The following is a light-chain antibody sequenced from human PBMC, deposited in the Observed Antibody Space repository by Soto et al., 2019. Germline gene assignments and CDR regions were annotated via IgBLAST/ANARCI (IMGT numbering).Light chain of an antibody. CDR3: QSYDSSLSGCV. V-gene: IGLV1-40*01. Sequence: QSVLTQPPSVSGAPGQRVTISCTGSSSNVGVVYDVHWYQQLPGTAPKLLIYGNSNRPSGVPDRFSGSKSGTSASLAITGLQAEDEADYYCQSYDSSLSGCVFGGGTKLTVL. CDR1: SSNVGVVYD. CDR2: GNS. J-gene: IGLJ3*02.